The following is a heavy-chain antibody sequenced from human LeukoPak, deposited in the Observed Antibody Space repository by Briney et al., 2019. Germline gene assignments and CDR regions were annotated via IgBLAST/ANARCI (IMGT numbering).Heavy chain of an antibody. CDR1: GGSISSSSYY. CDR3: ARHGGDFWSGYYFY. J-gene: IGHJ4*02. D-gene: IGHD3-3*01. Sequence: SSETLSLTCTVSGGSISSSSYYWGWIRQPPGKGLEWIVSIYYSGSTYYNPSLKSRVTISVDTSKNQFSLKLSSVTAADTAVYYCARHGGDFWSGYYFYWGQGTLVTVSS. V-gene: IGHV4-39*01. CDR2: IYYSGST.